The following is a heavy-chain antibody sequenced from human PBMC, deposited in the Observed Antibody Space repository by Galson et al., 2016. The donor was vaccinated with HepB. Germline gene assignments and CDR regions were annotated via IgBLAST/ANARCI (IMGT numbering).Heavy chain of an antibody. J-gene: IGHJ4*02. CDR3: ARDEAGSDY. CDR2: INPDGSEK. D-gene: IGHD6-19*01. V-gene: IGHV3-7*01. CDR1: GFTLISNW. Sequence: SLRLSCAASGFTLISNWMSWVRQAPGKGLEWLANINPDGSEKYYLDSVKGRFTISRDNTKNTLYLQMNSLGAEYTAVYFCARDEAGSDYWGQGTLVTVSS.